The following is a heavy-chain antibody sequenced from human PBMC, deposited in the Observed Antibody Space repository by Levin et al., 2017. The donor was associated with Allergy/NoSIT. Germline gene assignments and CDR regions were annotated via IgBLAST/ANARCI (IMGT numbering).Heavy chain of an antibody. V-gene: IGHV3-33*01. CDR2: IWYDGSNK. CDR1: GFTFSSYG. CDR3: ARDGRLYATPDYYMDV. D-gene: IGHD2-8*01. Sequence: GESLKISCAASGFTFSSYGMHWVRQAPGKGLEWVAVIWYDGSNKYYADSVKGRFTISRDNSKNTLYLQMNSLRAEDTAVYYCARDGRLYATPDYYMDVWGKGTTVTVSS. J-gene: IGHJ6*03.